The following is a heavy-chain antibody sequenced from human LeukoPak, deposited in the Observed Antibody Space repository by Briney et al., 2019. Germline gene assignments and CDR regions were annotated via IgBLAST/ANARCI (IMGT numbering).Heavy chain of an antibody. CDR2: FDPEDGET. V-gene: IGHV1-24*01. J-gene: IGHJ5*02. CDR1: GYTLTELS. Sequence: ASVKVSCKVSGYTLTELSMHWVRQAPGKGLEWMGGFDPEDGETIYAQKFQGRVTMTEDTSTDTAYMELSSLRSEDTAVYYCATVLPLYGSGANWFDPWAREPWSPSPQ. CDR3: ATVLPLYGSGANWFDP. D-gene: IGHD3-10*01.